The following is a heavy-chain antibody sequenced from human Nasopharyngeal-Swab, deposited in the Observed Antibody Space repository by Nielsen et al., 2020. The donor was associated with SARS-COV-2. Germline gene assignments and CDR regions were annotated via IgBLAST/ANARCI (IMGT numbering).Heavy chain of an antibody. D-gene: IGHD2-15*01. Sequence: GESLKISCAASGFTFSGYAMNWVRQAPGKGLEWVSGISGTGDDTYYADSVKGRFTISRDRSKNTLYLQMNSLRAEDTAVYYCAKDSGAGFCNDGSCFPTNHWGQGTLVTVSS. CDR1: GFTFSGYA. CDR2: ISGTGDDT. J-gene: IGHJ5*02. CDR3: AKDSGAGFCNDGSCFPTNH. V-gene: IGHV3-23*01.